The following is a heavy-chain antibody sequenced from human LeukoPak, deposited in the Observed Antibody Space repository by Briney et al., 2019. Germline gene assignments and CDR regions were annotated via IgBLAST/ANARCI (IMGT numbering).Heavy chain of an antibody. D-gene: IGHD3-16*01. CDR1: RFTFSDYY. V-gene: IGHV3-11*01. Sequence: GGSLRLSCAASRFTFSDYYMGWIRQAPGTGLDWISFISRTGSTIYYADSVKGRFTISRDNSKNTLYLQMNSLRAEDTAVYYCANTQIYDYVVMDVWGQGTTVTVSS. CDR2: ISRTGSTI. J-gene: IGHJ6*02. CDR3: ANTQIYDYVVMDV.